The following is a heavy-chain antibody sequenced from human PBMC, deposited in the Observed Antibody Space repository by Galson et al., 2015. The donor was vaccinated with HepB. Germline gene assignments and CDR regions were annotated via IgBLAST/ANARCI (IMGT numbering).Heavy chain of an antibody. V-gene: IGHV1-18*01. J-gene: IGHJ4*02. CDR1: GYTFTSYG. CDR2: ISAYNGNT. CDR3: ARDRVRFLEWLSMYYFDY. Sequence: SVKVSCKASGYTFTSYGISWVRQAPGQGLEWMGWISAYNGNTNYAQKLQGRVTMTTDTSTSTAYMELRSLRSDDTAVYYCARDRVRFLEWLSMYYFDYWGQGTLVTVSS. D-gene: IGHD3-3*01.